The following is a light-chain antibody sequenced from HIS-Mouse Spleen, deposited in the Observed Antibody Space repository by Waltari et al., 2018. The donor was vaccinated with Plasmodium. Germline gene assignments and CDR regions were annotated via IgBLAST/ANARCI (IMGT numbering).Light chain of an antibody. V-gene: IGLV2-11*02. Sequence: QSALTQPRSVSGAPGQAVNIPCTGTSSDVGWYKHVSWYQQAPGKAPKLMIYDVSRRPSGVPDRFSGSKSGNTASLTISGLQAEDEADYYCCSYAGSYTYVFGTGTKVTVL. CDR3: CSYAGSYTYV. CDR2: DVS. J-gene: IGLJ1*01. CDR1: SSDVGWYKH.